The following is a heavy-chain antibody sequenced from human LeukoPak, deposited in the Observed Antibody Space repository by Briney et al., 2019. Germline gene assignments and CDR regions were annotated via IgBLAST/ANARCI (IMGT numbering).Heavy chain of an antibody. Sequence: SQTLSLTCAISGDSVSSNSAAWNWIRQSPSRGLEWLGRTYYRSKWYSDSAVSVKSRITINPDTSKNQISLRLSSVTAADTAVYYCAREDRGNRGWFDPWGPGTLVTVSS. CDR3: AREDRGNRGWFDP. D-gene: IGHD7-27*01. CDR2: TYYRSKWYS. CDR1: GDSVSSNSAA. J-gene: IGHJ5*02. V-gene: IGHV6-1*01.